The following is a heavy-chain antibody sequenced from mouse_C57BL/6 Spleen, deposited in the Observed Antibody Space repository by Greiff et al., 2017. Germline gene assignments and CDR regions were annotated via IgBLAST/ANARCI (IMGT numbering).Heavy chain of an antibody. D-gene: IGHD6-1*01. J-gene: IGHJ2*01. CDR2: ISDGGSYT. CDR3: ASLWNYYFDY. V-gene: IGHV5-4*01. CDR1: GFTFSSYA. Sequence: EVQGVESGGGLVKPGGSLKLSCAASGFTFSSYAMSWVRQTPEKRLEWVATISDGGSYTYYPDNVKGRFTISRDNAKNYLYLQMSHLKSEDTAMYYCASLWNYYFDYWGQGTTLTVSS.